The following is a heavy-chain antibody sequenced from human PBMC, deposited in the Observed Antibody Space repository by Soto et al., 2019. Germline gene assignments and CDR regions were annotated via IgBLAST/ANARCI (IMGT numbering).Heavy chain of an antibody. CDR1: GFTFSDYY. CDR2: ISSSGSTI. J-gene: IGHJ6*03. V-gene: IGHV3-11*01. D-gene: IGHD2-2*01. CDR3: ASKYCSSTSCYSRPYYTDV. Sequence: GGSLRLSCAASGFTFSDYYMSWIRQAPGKGLEWVPYISSSGSTIYYADSVKGRFTISRDNAKNSLYLRMNSLRAEDTAVYYCASKYCSSTSCYSRPYYTDVWGKGTTVTVSS.